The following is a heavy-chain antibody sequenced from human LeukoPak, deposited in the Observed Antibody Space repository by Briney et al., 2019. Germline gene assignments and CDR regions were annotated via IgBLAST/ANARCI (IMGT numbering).Heavy chain of an antibody. CDR3: ARTPPLTIFGYYYGMDV. CDR2: IKQDGSEK. Sequence: PGGSLRLSCAASGFTFSDYYMSWIRQAPGKGLEWVANIKQDGSEKYYVDSVKGRFTISKDNAKNSLYLQMNSLRAEDTAVYYCARTPPLTIFGYYYGMDVWGQGTTVTVSS. J-gene: IGHJ6*02. V-gene: IGHV3-7*01. CDR1: GFTFSDYY. D-gene: IGHD3-3*01.